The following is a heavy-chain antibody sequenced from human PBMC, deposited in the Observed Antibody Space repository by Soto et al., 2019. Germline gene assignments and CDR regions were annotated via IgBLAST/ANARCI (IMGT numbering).Heavy chain of an antibody. CDR2: ISSSSSYI. CDR1: GFTFSSYS. V-gene: IGHV3-21*01. Sequence: PGGSLRLSCAASGFTFSSYSMNWVRQAPGKGLEWVSSISSSSSYIYYADSVKGRFTISRDNAKNSLYLQMNSLRAEDTAVYYCARDPYSYGYSDYWGQGTLVTVSS. J-gene: IGHJ4*02. CDR3: ARDPYSYGYSDY. D-gene: IGHD5-18*01.